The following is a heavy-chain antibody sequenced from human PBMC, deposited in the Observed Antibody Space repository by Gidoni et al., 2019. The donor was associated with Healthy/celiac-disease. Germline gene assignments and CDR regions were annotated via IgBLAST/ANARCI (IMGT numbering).Heavy chain of an antibody. Sequence: EVQLVESGGGVVRPGGSLRLSCAASGFTFGDYGMSWVRQAPGKGLEWVSGINWNGSSTGYADSVKGRFTISRDNAKNSLYLQMNSLRAEDTALYYCARDRNEKTYYYYGMDVWGQGTTVTVSS. CDR1: GFTFGDYG. CDR3: ARDRNEKTYYYYGMDV. V-gene: IGHV3-20*04. CDR2: INWNGSST. J-gene: IGHJ6*02.